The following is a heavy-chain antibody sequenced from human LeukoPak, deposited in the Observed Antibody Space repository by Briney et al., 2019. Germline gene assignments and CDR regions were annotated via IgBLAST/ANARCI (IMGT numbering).Heavy chain of an antibody. CDR3: ARAYDSSGYILSCHLDY. CDR2: ISYDGSNK. Sequence: PGRSLRLSCAASGFTFSSYAMHWVRQAPGKGLEWVAVISYDGSNKYYADSVKSRFTISRDNSKNTLYLQMNGLRAEDTAVYYCARAYDSSGYILSCHLDYWGQGTLVTVSS. CDR1: GFTFSSYA. D-gene: IGHD3-22*01. J-gene: IGHJ4*02. V-gene: IGHV3-30-3*01.